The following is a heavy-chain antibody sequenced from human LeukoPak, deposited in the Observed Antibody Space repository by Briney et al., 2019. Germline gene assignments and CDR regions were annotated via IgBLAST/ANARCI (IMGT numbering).Heavy chain of an antibody. CDR2: ISYDGSNK. Sequence: GGSLRLSCAASGFTFSSYAMSWVRQAPGKGLEWVAFISYDGSNKYYADSVKGRFTISRDNSKNTLYLQMNSLRAEDTAVYYCARDGLYYYYGMDVWGQGTTVTVSS. CDR1: GFTFSSYA. V-gene: IGHV3-30-3*01. J-gene: IGHJ6*02. CDR3: ARDGLYYYYGMDV.